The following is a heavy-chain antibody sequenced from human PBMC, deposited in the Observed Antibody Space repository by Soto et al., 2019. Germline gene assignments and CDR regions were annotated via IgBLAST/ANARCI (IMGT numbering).Heavy chain of an antibody. D-gene: IGHD3-16*01. V-gene: IGHV2-5*02. CDR1: GFSLSTSELA. CDR2: IYWDDDK. Sequence: SVPTLVNPTQTLTLTCTFSGFSLSTSELAVGWIRQPPGKALEWLALIYWDDDKRYSPTLNNRLTVTKDTSKNQVVLSMTNMDTVDTGTYFCARLIDLYVVFDYWGQGILVTVSS. J-gene: IGHJ4*02. CDR3: ARLIDLYVVFDY.